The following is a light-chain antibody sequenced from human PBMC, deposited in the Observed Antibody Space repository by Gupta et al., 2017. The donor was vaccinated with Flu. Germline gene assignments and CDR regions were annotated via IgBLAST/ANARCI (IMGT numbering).Light chain of an antibody. CDR1: SSNIGSNT. CDR3: AAWDDSLNGLV. V-gene: IGLV1-44*01. CDR2: SNN. Sequence: QSVLTQPLSASGTPGQRVTISSSGSSSNIGSNTVNWYQQLPGTAPKLLIYSNNQRPSGVPDRFSGSKSGTSASLAISGLQSEDEADYYCAAWDDSLNGLVFGGGTKLTVL. J-gene: IGLJ2*01.